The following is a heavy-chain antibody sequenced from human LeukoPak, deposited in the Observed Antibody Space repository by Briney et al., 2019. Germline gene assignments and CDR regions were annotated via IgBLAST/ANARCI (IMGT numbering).Heavy chain of an antibody. J-gene: IGHJ4*02. V-gene: IGHV1-24*01. Sequence: ASVKVSCKVSGYTLTELSMHWVRQAPGKGLEWMGGFDPEDGETVYAQKFQGRVTMTEDTSTDTAYMELSSLKSEDTAVYYCATVIANSYDSSGYYNWGQGTLVTVSS. CDR2: FDPEDGET. CDR3: ATVIANSYDSSGYYN. CDR1: GYTLTELS. D-gene: IGHD3-22*01.